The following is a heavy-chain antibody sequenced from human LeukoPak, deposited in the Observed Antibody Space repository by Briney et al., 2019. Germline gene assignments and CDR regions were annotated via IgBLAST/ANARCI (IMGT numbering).Heavy chain of an antibody. V-gene: IGHV1-18*01. CDR3: AREGWYYGSGNYYWFDP. D-gene: IGHD3-10*01. CDR2: ISAYNGNT. Sequence: ASVKVSCKASGYTFSSYAINWVRQAPGQGLEWMGWISAYNGNTNCAQNFQGRVTMTTDTSTSTAYMELRSLRSDDTAVYYCAREGWYYGSGNYYWFDPWGQGTLVTVSS. CDR1: GYTFSSYA. J-gene: IGHJ5*02.